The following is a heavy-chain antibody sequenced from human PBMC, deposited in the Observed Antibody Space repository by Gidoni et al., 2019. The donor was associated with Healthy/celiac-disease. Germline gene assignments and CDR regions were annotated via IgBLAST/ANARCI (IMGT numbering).Heavy chain of an antibody. CDR2: ISGSGGST. CDR1: GFPFSSYA. D-gene: IGHD4-17*01. V-gene: IGHV3-23*04. Sequence: EVQLVESGGVLVQPGGSLRLSCSASGFPFSSYALSWVRQAPGKGLEWVSAISGSGGSTYYADSVKGRFTISRDNSKNTLYLQMNSLRAEDTAVYYCAKEQTLRTTVTTRAWLPDYYYYGMDVWGQGTTVTVSS. CDR3: AKEQTLRTTVTTRAWLPDYYYYGMDV. J-gene: IGHJ6*02.